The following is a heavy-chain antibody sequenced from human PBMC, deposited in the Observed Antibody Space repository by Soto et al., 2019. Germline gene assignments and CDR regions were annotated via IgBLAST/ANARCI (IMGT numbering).Heavy chain of an antibody. CDR1: GGSISSGDYY. V-gene: IGHV4-30-4*01. CDR2: IYYSGST. Sequence: SETLSLTCTVSGGSISSGDYYWSWIRQPPGKGLEWIGYIYYSGSTYYNPSLKSRVTISVDTSKNQFSLKLSSVTAADTAVYYCARGLRYYDFWSGYYVPYYFDYWGQGTLVTVSS. J-gene: IGHJ4*02. CDR3: ARGLRYYDFWSGYYVPYYFDY. D-gene: IGHD3-3*01.